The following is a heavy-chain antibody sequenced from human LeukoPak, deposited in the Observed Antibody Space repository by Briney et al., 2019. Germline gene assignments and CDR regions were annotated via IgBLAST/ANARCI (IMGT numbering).Heavy chain of an antibody. D-gene: IGHD2-2*01. J-gene: IGHJ4*02. V-gene: IGHV3-23*01. CDR1: GFTFSSYA. CDR3: AKDRWAVVVPAAMGGGFDY. Sequence: GGSLRLSCAASGFTFSSYAMSWVRHAPGKGLEWVSAISGSGGSTYYADSVKGRFTISRDNSKNTLYLQMNSLRAEDTAVYYCAKDRWAVVVPAAMGGGFDYWGQGTLVTVSS. CDR2: ISGSGGST.